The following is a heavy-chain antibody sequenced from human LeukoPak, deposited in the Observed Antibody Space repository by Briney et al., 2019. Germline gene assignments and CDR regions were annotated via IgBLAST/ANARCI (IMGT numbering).Heavy chain of an antibody. J-gene: IGHJ4*02. D-gene: IGHD1-14*01. V-gene: IGHV4-34*01. Sequence: SEPLSLAFAVYGGSFSGYYWSWIRQPPGKGLEWSGEINDSGSTNYNPSLKSRVTISVDTSKNQFSLKLSSVTAADTAVYYCARGQTGHPGYYWGQGTLVTVSP. CDR3: ARGQTGHPGYY. CDR2: INDSGST. CDR1: GGSFSGYY.